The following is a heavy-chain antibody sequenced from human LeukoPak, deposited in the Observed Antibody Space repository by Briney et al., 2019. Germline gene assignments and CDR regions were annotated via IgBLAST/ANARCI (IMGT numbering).Heavy chain of an antibody. Sequence: PGRSLRLSCAASGLIFSNYGMQWVRQAPGKRLEWVAVIWYDGSNKYYADSVKGRFTISRDNSQNTLYLQMNSLRAEDTAVYYCARDGGLGSYVLRGVPLDYCGQGTLVTVSS. CDR1: GLIFSNYG. D-gene: IGHD3-10*01. CDR2: IWYDGSNK. J-gene: IGHJ4*02. V-gene: IGHV3-33*01. CDR3: ARDGGLGSYVLRGVPLDY.